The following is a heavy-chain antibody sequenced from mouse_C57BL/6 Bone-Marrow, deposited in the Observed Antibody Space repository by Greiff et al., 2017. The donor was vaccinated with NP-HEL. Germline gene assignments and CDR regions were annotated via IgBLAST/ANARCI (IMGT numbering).Heavy chain of an antibody. D-gene: IGHD1-1*01. CDR1: GYTFTSYW. CDR2: IDPSDSYT. J-gene: IGHJ2*01. V-gene: IGHV1-50*01. CDR3: ARLSITTVVADY. Sequence: VQLQQPGAELVKPGASVKLSCKASGYTFTSYWMQWVKQRPGQGLEWIGEIDPSDSYTNYNQKFKGKATLTVDTASSTAYMQRSSLTSEDSAVYYCARLSITTVVADYWGQGTTLTVSS.